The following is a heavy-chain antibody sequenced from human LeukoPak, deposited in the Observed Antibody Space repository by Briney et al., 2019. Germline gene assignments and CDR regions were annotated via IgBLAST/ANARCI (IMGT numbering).Heavy chain of an antibody. D-gene: IGHD6-13*01. J-gene: IGHJ4*02. CDR1: GGSISSYY. CDR3: ARHKRSSRTQVLYFDY. Sequence: SETLSLTCTVSGGSISSYYWSWIRQLAGKGLEWIGRIYTSGSTNYNPSLKSRVTMSVDTSKNQFSLKLSSVTAADTAVYYCARHKRSSRTQVLYFDYWGQGTLVTVSS. V-gene: IGHV4-4*07. CDR2: IYTSGST.